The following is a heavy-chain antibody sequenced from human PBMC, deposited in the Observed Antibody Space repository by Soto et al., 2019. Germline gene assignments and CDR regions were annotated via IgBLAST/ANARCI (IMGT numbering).Heavy chain of an antibody. CDR2: ISSSSSTI. V-gene: IGHV3-48*02. D-gene: IGHD3-22*01. Sequence: GGSLRLSCAASGFTFSSYSMNWVRQAPGKGLEWVSYISSSSSTIYYADSVKGRFTISRENAKNSLYLQMNSLRDEDTAVYYCARDIGPHLYYDSTIGAFDIWGQGTMVTVSS. CDR3: ARDIGPHLYYDSTIGAFDI. J-gene: IGHJ3*02. CDR1: GFTFSSYS.